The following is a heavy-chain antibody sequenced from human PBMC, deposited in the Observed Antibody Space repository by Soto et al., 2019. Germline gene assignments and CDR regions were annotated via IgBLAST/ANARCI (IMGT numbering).Heavy chain of an antibody. CDR3: AREGSYHYFDF. Sequence: QVQLQESGPGLVKASQTLSLTCAVSGASLSRGGYYWSWIRQRPGKGPEWIGNIYYSGSTDYNPYLKSRVKISLDTSKNQFSLRLNSMTAADTAVYFCAREGSYHYFDFWGQGTLVT. J-gene: IGHJ4*02. D-gene: IGHD1-26*01. CDR1: GASLSRGGYY. CDR2: IYYSGST. V-gene: IGHV4-31*11.